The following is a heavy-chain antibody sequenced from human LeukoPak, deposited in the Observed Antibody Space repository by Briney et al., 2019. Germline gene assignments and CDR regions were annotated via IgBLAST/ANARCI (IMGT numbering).Heavy chain of an antibody. V-gene: IGHV4-34*01. CDR1: GGSFSGYY. D-gene: IGHD5-12*01. Sequence: SETLSLTCAVYGGSFSGYYWNWIRQPPGKGLEWIGEINHSGSTNYNPSLKSRVTISVDTSKNQFSLKLSSVTAADTAVYYCARRHGSFYFDYWGQGTLVTVSS. CDR3: ARRHGSFYFDY. J-gene: IGHJ4*02. CDR2: INHSGST.